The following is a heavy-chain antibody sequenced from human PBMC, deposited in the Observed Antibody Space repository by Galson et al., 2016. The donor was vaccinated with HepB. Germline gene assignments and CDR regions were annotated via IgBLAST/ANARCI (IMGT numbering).Heavy chain of an antibody. CDR1: GYSFDNYW. J-gene: IGHJ5*02. V-gene: IGHV5-51*01. CDR3: ARFDVDTVMGRPLDP. D-gene: IGHD5-18*01. CDR2: IFPSDSDT. Sequence: QSGAEVKKPGESMKISCKPSGYSFDNYWIGWVRQMHGKGLEWLGIIFPSDSDTRYSTSFQGQVTISADRSVRTAYLQWNNLKVPDTAMYYCARFDVDTVMGRPLDPWGQGTLVIVSS.